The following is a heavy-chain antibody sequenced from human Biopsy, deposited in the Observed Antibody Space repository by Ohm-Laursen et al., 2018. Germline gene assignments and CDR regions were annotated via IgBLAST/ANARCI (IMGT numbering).Heavy chain of an antibody. V-gene: IGHV4-39*01. J-gene: IGHJ5*02. Sequence: TLSLTCTVSGGSISNNNYYWGWIRQPPGKGLERIGSIFYRGGTHYKPSLKSQVNISVDTSKNQFSLKLNFVTAADTAVYYCARDYDTSGYYYVSWGQGTLVTVSS. CDR2: IFYRGGT. D-gene: IGHD3-22*01. CDR1: GGSISNNNYY. CDR3: ARDYDTSGYYYVS.